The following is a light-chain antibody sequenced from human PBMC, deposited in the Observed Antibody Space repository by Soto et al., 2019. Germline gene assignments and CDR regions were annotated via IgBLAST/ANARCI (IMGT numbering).Light chain of an antibody. CDR3: QEYNTYSWA. CDR1: QSISSY. V-gene: IGKV1-39*01. J-gene: IGKJ1*01. CDR2: AAS. Sequence: DIQMTQSPSSLSASVGDRVSITCLASQSISSYLNWYQQKPGKAPKLLIYAASSLQSGVPSRFSGSGSGTEFALTISSLQPDYFATYHCQEYNTYSWAFGQGTKVDI.